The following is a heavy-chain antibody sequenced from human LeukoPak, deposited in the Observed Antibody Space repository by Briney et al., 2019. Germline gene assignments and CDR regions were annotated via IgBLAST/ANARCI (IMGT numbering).Heavy chain of an antibody. J-gene: IGHJ5*02. CDR1: GGSISNYY. CDR3: ARATPGVFGWFDP. Sequence: SETLSLTCTVSGGSISNYYWSWIRQPPGKGLEWIGYIYSSGSTNYNPSLKSRATISVDTSKNQFSLKVSSVTAADTAVYYCARATPGVFGWFDPWGQGTLVTVSS. CDR2: IYSSGST. V-gene: IGHV4-59*01. D-gene: IGHD2-8*01.